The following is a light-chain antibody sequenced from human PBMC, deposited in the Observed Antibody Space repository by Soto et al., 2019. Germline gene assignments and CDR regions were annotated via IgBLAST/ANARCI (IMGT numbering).Light chain of an antibody. CDR3: EQYNNWPPWT. J-gene: IGKJ1*01. CDR2: GTS. CDR1: QSVSSN. V-gene: IGKV3-15*01. Sequence: EIVMTQSPATLSVSPGERATLSCRASQSVSSNLAWYQQNPGQAPRLLIYGTSTRAAGIPARFSGSGSGTEFTLTIISLQSDDCAVYYCEQYNNWPPWTFGQGTKVEIK.